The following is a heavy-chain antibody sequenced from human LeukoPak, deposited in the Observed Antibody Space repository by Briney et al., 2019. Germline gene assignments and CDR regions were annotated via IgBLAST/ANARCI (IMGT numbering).Heavy chain of an antibody. V-gene: IGHV3-9*01. CDR1: GFTFDDYA. CDR2: ISWNGGII. J-gene: IGHJ4*02. D-gene: IGHD2-2*01. CDR3: ARESAEVQRPHDY. Sequence: GGSLRLSCAASGFTFDDYAMHWVRQAPGKGLEWVSGISWNGGIIGYADSVKGRFTISRDNSKNTLYLQMNSLRAEDTAVYYCARESAEVQRPHDYWGQGTLVTVSS.